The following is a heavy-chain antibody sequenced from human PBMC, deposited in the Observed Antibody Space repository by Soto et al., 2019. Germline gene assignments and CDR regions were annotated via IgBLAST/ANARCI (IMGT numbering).Heavy chain of an antibody. CDR3: ARGPNSDC. CDR1: GFSVGGNY. Sequence: EERLVQSGGGLVQPGGSLRLSCAASGFSVGGNYMSWVRQAPGKGLELVSLIYSGGNPFCADSMKGRFTLSRDNSNNMLYLQMDSLRAEDTAVYYCARGPNSDCWGQGTLVIVSS. CDR2: IYSGGNP. D-gene: IGHD2-21*01. J-gene: IGHJ4*02. V-gene: IGHV3-53*01.